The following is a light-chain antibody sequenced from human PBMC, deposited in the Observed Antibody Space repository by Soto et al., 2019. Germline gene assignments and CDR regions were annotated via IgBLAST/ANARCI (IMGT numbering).Light chain of an antibody. Sequence: QSVLTQPASVSGSPGQSITISCTGISNDVGSYNVVSWYQQHPGKAPKLLIYEGTQRPSGICFRFSASRSGNTASLTISGLQTEDEADCHCCSYAGTYVFGSGTKLTVL. CDR3: CSYAGTYV. CDR2: EGT. CDR1: SNDVGSYNV. J-gene: IGLJ1*01. V-gene: IGLV2-23*01.